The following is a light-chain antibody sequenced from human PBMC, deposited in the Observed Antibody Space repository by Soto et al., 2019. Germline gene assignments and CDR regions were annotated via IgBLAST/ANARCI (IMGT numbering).Light chain of an antibody. CDR2: QVS. CDR3: SSYTSSSTWV. J-gene: IGLJ3*02. CDR1: SSDVGSYNL. Sequence: QSALTQPPSVSGSPGQSVTLSCTGTSSDVGSYNLVSWYQQPPGTAPKLMIYQVSNRPSGVPDRFSGSKSGNTASLTSSGLQAEDEADYYCSSYTSSSTWVFGGGTKLTVL. V-gene: IGLV2-18*02.